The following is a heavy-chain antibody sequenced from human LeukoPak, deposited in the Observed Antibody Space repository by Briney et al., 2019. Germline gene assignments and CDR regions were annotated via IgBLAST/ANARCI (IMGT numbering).Heavy chain of an antibody. Sequence: GGSLRLSCAASGFTFSSHGMNWVRQAPGRGLEWVSGISPSGGITYYTDSVKGRFTISRDNSKNTVSLQMNSLRGDDTAVYYCAKDDAWGRYKDWGQGTLVTVSS. V-gene: IGHV3-23*01. D-gene: IGHD3-16*01. J-gene: IGHJ1*01. CDR2: ISPSGGIT. CDR3: AKDDAWGRYKD. CDR1: GFTFSSHG.